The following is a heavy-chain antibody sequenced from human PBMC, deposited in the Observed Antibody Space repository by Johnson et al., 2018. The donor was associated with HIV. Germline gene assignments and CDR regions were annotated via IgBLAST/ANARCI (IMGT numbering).Heavy chain of an antibody. CDR1: GFTFSSYG. V-gene: IGHV3-30*02. Sequence: QVQLVESGGGVVQPGGSLRLSCAASGFTFSSYGMHWVRQAQGKGLEWVAFIRYDGSNKYYADSVKGRFTISRDNSKNTLYLQMNSLRAEDTAVYYCAKGGEYSSSWSAFDIWGQGTMVTVSS. J-gene: IGHJ3*02. D-gene: IGHD6-6*01. CDR3: AKGGEYSSSWSAFDI. CDR2: IRYDGSNK.